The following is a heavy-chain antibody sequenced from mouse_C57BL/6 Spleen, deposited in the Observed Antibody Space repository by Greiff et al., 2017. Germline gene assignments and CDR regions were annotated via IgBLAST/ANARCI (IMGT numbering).Heavy chain of an antibody. CDR1: GFSLTSYG. V-gene: IGHV2-6*01. J-gene: IGHJ3*01. CDR2: IWGVGST. CDR3: ASGTVRFAY. Sequence: QVQLQQSGPGLVAPSQSLSITCTVSGFSLTSYGVDWVRQSPGKGLEWLGVIWGVGSTNYNSALKSRLSISKDNSKSQVFLKMNSLQTDDTAMYYCASGTVRFAYWGQGTLVTVSA. D-gene: IGHD1-1*01.